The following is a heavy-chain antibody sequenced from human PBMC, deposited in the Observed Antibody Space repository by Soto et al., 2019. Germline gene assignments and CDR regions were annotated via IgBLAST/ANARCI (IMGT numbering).Heavy chain of an antibody. V-gene: IGHV1-18*01. CDR2: IATYNSNR. D-gene: IGHD3-10*01. CDR3: ERVVRGVVNWFDP. CDR1: GDIFTNFG. J-gene: IGHJ5*02. Sequence: HLVQSGPEGKKPGASVSVSCKTSGDIFTNFGLSWVRQAPGQGLEWMGWIATYNSNRNYAQKFQGRLTLTTDTSTSTAYMELKSLTYDDTAVYYRERVVRGVVNWFDPWGQGTLVTVSS.